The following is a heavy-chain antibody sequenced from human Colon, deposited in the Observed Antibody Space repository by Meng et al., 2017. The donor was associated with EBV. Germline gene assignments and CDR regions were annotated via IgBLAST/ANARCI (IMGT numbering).Heavy chain of an antibody. Sequence: GQLQQWGAGLLKPSETLSLTCAVYGGPSSNFYWSWIRQPPGKGLEWIGEMNQSGSTNYNPSLKSRVTISVDASKNQFSLKLSSVTAADTAVYYCARAWGYCSSGSCRTDWGQGTLVTVSS. CDR1: GGPSSNFY. CDR3: ARAWGYCSSGSCRTD. D-gene: IGHD2-15*01. J-gene: IGHJ4*02. CDR2: MNQSGST. V-gene: IGHV4-34*01.